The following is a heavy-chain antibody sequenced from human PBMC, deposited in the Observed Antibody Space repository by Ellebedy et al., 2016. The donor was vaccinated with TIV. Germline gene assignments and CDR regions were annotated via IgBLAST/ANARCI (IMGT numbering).Heavy chain of an antibody. D-gene: IGHD5-18*01. J-gene: IGHJ6*02. V-gene: IGHV3-23*01. CDR2: TSGNGGST. CDR1: GFSFSSYA. Sequence: GESLKISCAASGFSFSSYAMSWVRQAPGKGLEWVSATSGNGGSTYYADSVKGRFTISRDNSKNTLYLQMNSLRAEDTAVYYCARDLGYSYGHYGMDVWGQGTTVTVSS. CDR3: ARDLGYSYGHYGMDV.